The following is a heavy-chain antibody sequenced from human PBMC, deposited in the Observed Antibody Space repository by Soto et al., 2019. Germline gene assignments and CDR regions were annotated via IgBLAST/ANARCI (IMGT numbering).Heavy chain of an antibody. CDR2: MNPNSGNT. Sequence: ASVKVSCKASGYTFTSYDINWVRQATGQGLEWMGWMNPNSGNTGYAQKFQGRVTMTRNTSISTAYMELSSLRSEDTAVYYCARGRPRPIFGVVIIRNDAFDIWGQETMVTVSS. D-gene: IGHD3-3*02. V-gene: IGHV1-8*01. CDR3: ARGRPRPIFGVVIIRNDAFDI. CDR1: GYTFTSYD. J-gene: IGHJ3*02.